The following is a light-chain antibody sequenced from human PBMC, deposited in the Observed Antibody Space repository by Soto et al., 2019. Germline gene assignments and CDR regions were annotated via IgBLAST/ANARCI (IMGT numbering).Light chain of an antibody. CDR3: SSYTSSNTVV. V-gene: IGLV2-14*01. CDR1: SSDVGGYNY. CDR2: KVS. J-gene: IGLJ2*01. Sequence: QSALTQPASVSGSPGQSITISCTGTSSDVGGYNYVSWYQQHPGKAPKLMIYKVSNRPSGVSNRFSGSNSGNTASLTISGLQAEDEADYYCSSYTSSNTVVFGGGTKLTVL.